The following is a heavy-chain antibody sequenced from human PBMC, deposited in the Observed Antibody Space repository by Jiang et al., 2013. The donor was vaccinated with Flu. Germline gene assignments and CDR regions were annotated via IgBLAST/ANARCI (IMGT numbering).Heavy chain of an antibody. CDR3: AKLDLLNYYYYMDV. CDR1: GYTFTSYG. J-gene: IGHJ6*03. CDR2: ISAYNGNT. Sequence: GAEVKKPGASVKVSCKASGYTFTSYGISWVRQAPGQGLEWMGWISAYNGNTNYAQKLQGRVTMTTDTSTSTAYMELRSLRSDDTAVYYCAKLDLLNYYYYMDVWGKGTTVTVSS. V-gene: IGHV1-18*01. D-gene: IGHD1-26*01.